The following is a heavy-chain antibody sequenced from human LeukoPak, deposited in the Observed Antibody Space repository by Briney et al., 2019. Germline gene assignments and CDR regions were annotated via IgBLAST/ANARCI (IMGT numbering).Heavy chain of an antibody. CDR3: ARGQGWSRFLEWFPPTRNWFDP. V-gene: IGHV4-34*01. CDR2: IKHSVSA. Sequence: ETLSLTCAVYGVSFRGYYWSWIRHPPGKGGGWSGEIKHSVSANYNPALKSRVTISVDTSKHQFSLKLSSVTAADTAVYYWARGQGWSRFLEWFPPTRNWFDPWGQGTLVTVSS. CDR1: GVSFRGYY. D-gene: IGHD3-3*01. J-gene: IGHJ5*02.